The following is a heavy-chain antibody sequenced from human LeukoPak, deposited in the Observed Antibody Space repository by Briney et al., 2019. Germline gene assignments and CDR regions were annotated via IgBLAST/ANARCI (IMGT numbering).Heavy chain of an antibody. CDR2: ITNSGTYI. J-gene: IGHJ4*02. D-gene: IGHD5-12*01. CDR3: ASVDLHATGAWVDY. Sequence: PGGSLRLSCAVSGFTFSRYTINGVRQAPGKRLEWVSSITNSGTYIYYADSVKGRFTISIYNAKNSLYLQMYSLRAEDTAVYYCASVDLHATGAWVDYWGEGTLVTVSS. V-gene: IGHV3-21*01. CDR1: GFTFSRYT.